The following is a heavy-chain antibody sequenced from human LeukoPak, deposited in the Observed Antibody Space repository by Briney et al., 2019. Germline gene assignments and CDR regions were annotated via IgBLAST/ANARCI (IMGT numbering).Heavy chain of an antibody. CDR3: ARRRVRSGDAFDV. V-gene: IGHV4-39*01. CDR2: IYYSGST. Sequence: SETLSLTCTVSGGSISSSSYYWGWIRQPPGKGLEWIGSIYYSGSTYYNPSLKSRVTISVDTSKNQFSLKLSSVTAADTAVYYCARRRVRSGDAFDVWGQGTMVTVSS. CDR1: GGSISSSSYY. D-gene: IGHD6-19*01. J-gene: IGHJ3*01.